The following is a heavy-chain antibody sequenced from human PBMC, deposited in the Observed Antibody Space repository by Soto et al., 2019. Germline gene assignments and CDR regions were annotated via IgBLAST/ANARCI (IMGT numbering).Heavy chain of an antibody. CDR1: GFTFRSHW. CDR2: INSDGSSA. CDR3: ARGACSGTSCYVFDP. V-gene: IGHV3-74*01. D-gene: IGHD2-2*01. Sequence: GGSLRLSCVASGFTFRSHWMHWVRQSPGKGLVWVSQINSDGSSANYADAAKGRFTFSRDNAKKTLYLQMNSLRAEDTAVYYCARGACSGTSCYVFDPWGPGTLVTVSS. J-gene: IGHJ5*02.